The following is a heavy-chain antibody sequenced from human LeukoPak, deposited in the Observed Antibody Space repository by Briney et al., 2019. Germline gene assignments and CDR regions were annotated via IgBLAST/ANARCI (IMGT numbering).Heavy chain of an antibody. CDR3: ARGYSGYDSGYFDY. CDR1: GGTFSSYA. Sequence: ASVKVSCKASGGTFSSYAISWVRQAPGQGLEWIGGIIPIFGTANYAQKFQGRVTITADESTSTAYMELSSLRSEDTAVYYCARGYSGYDSGYFDYWGQGTLVTVSS. V-gene: IGHV1-69*13. J-gene: IGHJ4*02. D-gene: IGHD5-12*01. CDR2: IIPIFGTA.